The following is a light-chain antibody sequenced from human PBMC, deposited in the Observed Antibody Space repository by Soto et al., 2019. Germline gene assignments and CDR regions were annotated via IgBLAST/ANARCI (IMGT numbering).Light chain of an antibody. CDR3: QQYGTLIT. CDR2: GAS. J-gene: IGKJ5*01. CDR1: QSVSSSY. Sequence: EIVLTQSPGTLSLSPGERATLSCRASQSVSSSYLGWYQQKPGQAPRLLIYGASSRVTGIPDRFSGSGSGTDFTLTISRLEPEDFAVYYCQQYGTLITFGQGTRLEIK. V-gene: IGKV3-20*01.